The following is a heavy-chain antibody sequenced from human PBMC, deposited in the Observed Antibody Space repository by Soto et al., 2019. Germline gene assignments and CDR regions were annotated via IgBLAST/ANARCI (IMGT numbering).Heavy chain of an antibody. Sequence: GESLKISCKGSGYSLTSYWIGWVRQMPGKGLEWMGIIYPGDSDTRYSPSFQGQVTISADKSISTAYLQWSSLKASDTAMYYCASYYYDSSGYSHSAFDIWGQGTMVTVSS. CDR3: ASYYYDSSGYSHSAFDI. J-gene: IGHJ3*02. D-gene: IGHD3-22*01. CDR1: GYSLTSYW. CDR2: IYPGDSDT. V-gene: IGHV5-51*01.